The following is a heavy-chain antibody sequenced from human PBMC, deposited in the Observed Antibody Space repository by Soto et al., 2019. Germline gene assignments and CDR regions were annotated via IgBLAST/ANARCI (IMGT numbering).Heavy chain of an antibody. CDR3: AKGARDVDS. J-gene: IGHJ4*02. Sequence: EVRLLESGGGLVQPGGSLRLSCAASGFTFSSQTMSWVRQAPGKGLEWVSVISSSGSTSYTDSVEGRFTISKDSSKNTLYLQLNSLRDEDTAVYYCAKGARDVDSWGQGTLVTVSS. CDR1: GFTFSSQT. V-gene: IGHV3-23*01. D-gene: IGHD5-12*01. CDR2: ISSSGST.